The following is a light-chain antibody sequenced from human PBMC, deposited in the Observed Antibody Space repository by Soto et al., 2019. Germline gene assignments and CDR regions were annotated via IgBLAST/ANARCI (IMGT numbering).Light chain of an antibody. V-gene: IGLV2-14*01. Sequence: QSALTQPASVSGSPGQSITISCTGTSSDVGSYNYVSWYQQHPGKAPKLMIYEVSNRPSGVSXRFSGSKSGNTASLTISGXXAEDXXXXXCSSYTSISTRVFGGGTQLTVL. CDR3: SSYTSISTRV. J-gene: IGLJ3*02. CDR1: SSDVGSYNY. CDR2: EVS.